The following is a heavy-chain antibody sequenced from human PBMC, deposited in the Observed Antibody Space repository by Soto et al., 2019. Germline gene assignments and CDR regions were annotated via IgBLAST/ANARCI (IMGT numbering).Heavy chain of an antibody. Sequence: QVQLVQSGAAVVKPGASVKVSCKASGYSFTSYAISWVRQAPGQGLEWMGWISASNGNTDYAQKLQGRVTMTTDTSTSTTYMELRSLRSDDTAVYYCVRGGGVVVPRTLWWTFDYWGPGTLVTVSS. CDR3: VRGGGVVVPRTLWWTFDY. D-gene: IGHD2-15*01. V-gene: IGHV1-18*01. CDR2: ISASNGNT. J-gene: IGHJ4*02. CDR1: GYSFTSYA.